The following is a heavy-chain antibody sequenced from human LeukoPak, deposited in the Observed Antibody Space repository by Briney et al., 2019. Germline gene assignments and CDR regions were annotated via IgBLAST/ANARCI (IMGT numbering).Heavy chain of an antibody. D-gene: IGHD6-19*01. V-gene: IGHV3-30*02. CDR2: VRYDGSNK. CDR3: AKDPTSSGHFDY. Sequence: PGGSLRLSCVASGFIFSSYGMHWVRQAPGKGLEWVAFVRYDGSNKYCGDSVKGRFTISRDNSENTLYLQMNSLRAEDTAVYYCAKDPTSSGHFDYWGQGTLVTVSS. J-gene: IGHJ4*02. CDR1: GFIFSSYG.